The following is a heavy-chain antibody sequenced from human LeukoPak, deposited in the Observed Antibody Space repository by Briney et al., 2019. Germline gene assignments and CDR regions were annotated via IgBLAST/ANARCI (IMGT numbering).Heavy chain of an antibody. Sequence: GGSLRLSCAASGFTFSSYAMHWVRQAPGKGLEWVAVISYDGSNKYYADSVKGRFTISRDNSKNTLYLQMNSLRAEDTAVYYCARISKTYYYDSPYWFDPWGQGTLVTVSS. J-gene: IGHJ5*02. D-gene: IGHD3-22*01. CDR1: GFTFSSYA. CDR2: ISYDGSNK. V-gene: IGHV3-30*14. CDR3: ARISKTYYYDSPYWFDP.